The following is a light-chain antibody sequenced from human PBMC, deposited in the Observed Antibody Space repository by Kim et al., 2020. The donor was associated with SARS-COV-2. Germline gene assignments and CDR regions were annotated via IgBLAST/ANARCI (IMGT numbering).Light chain of an antibody. CDR1: SSNIGINY. CDR2: DND. J-gene: IGLJ1*01. CDR3: GAWDSSLSNYV. V-gene: IGLV1-51*01. Sequence: GQKVTSSCARSSSNIGINYVSWYQQLPGTAPKLLIYDNDDRPSGIPDRFSGSKSATSATLDITGRQTGDEADYYCGAWDSSLSNYVFGTGTKVTVL.